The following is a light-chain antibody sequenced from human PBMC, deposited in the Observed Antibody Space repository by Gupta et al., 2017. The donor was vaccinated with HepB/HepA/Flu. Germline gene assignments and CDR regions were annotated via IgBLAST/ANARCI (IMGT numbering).Light chain of an antibody. CDR2: TAS. J-gene: IGKJ2*04. Sequence: DIQMTQSPSSLSASVGDRVTITCWASQSISTYLYWYQQKPGKAPKLLIYTASTLQNGVPSKCSGSGSGTDFTLTISGQQPEDVASYCCQQAYSPPRSFGQGTKLEIK. CDR3: QQAYSPPRS. V-gene: IGKV1-39*01. CDR1: QSISTY.